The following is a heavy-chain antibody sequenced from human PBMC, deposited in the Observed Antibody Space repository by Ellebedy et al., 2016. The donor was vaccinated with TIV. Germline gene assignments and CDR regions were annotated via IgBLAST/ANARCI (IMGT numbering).Heavy chain of an antibody. V-gene: IGHV3-74*01. CDR1: GFTFSSYW. CDR3: VREGSTNCYGSFCYYYYGMDV. D-gene: IGHD2-2*01. Sequence: GGSLRLXXVASGFTFSSYWMHWVRQAPGEGLVWVSRINNDGSSTNYADSVKGRFTISSDNAKNTLYLQMDSLRAEDTAVYYRVREGSTNCYGSFCYYYYGMDVWGQGTTVTVSS. J-gene: IGHJ6*02. CDR2: INNDGSST.